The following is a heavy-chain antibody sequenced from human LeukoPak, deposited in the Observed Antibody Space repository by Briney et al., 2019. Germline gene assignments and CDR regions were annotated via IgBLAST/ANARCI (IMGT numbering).Heavy chain of an antibody. Sequence: KTSETLSLTCIVSGGSISGYYWSWIRQPAGKGLEWIGHMDTSGHTNYNSSLMSRVTMSVDTSKNQFSLRLTSVTAADTAVYYCARARHLVLAFDIWGQGTMVTVSS. CDR1: GGSISGYY. V-gene: IGHV4-4*07. J-gene: IGHJ3*02. CDR3: ARARHLVLAFDI. CDR2: MDTSGHT. D-gene: IGHD6-6*01.